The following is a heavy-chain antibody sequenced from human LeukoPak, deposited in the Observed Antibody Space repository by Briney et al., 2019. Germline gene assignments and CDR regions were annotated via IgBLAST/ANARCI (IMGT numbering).Heavy chain of an antibody. Sequence: PGGPLRLSCAASGFTFSSYSMNWVCQAPGKGLEWVPYISSSSSTIYYADSVKGRFTISRDNARNSLYLQMNSLRDEDTAVYYCASSVVGATIRLYFQHWGQGTLVTVSS. CDR1: GFTFSSYS. CDR2: ISSSSSTI. V-gene: IGHV3-48*02. CDR3: ASSVVGATIRLYFQH. D-gene: IGHD1-26*01. J-gene: IGHJ1*01.